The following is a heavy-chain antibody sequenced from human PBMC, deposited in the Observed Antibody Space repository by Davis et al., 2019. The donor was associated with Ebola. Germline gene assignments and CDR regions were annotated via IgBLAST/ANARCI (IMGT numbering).Heavy chain of an antibody. D-gene: IGHD6-13*01. CDR1: GYSISSGYY. J-gene: IGHJ4*02. V-gene: IGHV4-38-2*02. Sequence: SETLSLTCTVSGYSISSGYYWGWIRQPPGKGLEWIGEINHSGSTNYNPSLKSRVTMSVDTSKNQFSLNLYSVTAADTAVYYCARGALIPAAGTGKDFDYWGQGTLVTVSS. CDR3: ARGALIPAAGTGKDFDY. CDR2: INHSGST.